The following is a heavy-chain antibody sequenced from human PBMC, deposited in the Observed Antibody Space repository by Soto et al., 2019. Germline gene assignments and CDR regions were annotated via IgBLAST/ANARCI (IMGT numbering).Heavy chain of an antibody. J-gene: IGHJ4*02. CDR3: AKEHHYSSSWSEFDY. CDR2: ISYDGSKK. Sequence: GGSLRLSCAASGFTFSSHAMHWVRQAPGKGLEWVAVISYDGSKKYYADSVKGRFTISRDNSKNTLYLQMNSLRAEDTAVYYCAKEHHYSSSWSEFDYWGQGTLVTVSS. V-gene: IGHV3-30-3*01. D-gene: IGHD6-13*01. CDR1: GFTFSSHA.